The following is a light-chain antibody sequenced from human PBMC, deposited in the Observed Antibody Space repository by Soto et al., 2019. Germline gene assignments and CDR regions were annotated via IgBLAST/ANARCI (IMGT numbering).Light chain of an antibody. CDR1: SSDVGVYNY. CDR2: DVS. Sequence: QSVLTQPASVSGSPGQSITISCTGTSSDVGVYNYVSWYQQHPGKAPKLMIYDVSNRPSGVSNRFSVSKSGNTASLNISGVHAEDEADYYCSSYTSSSTVVFGGGTKLTVL. V-gene: IGLV2-14*01. CDR3: SSYTSSSTVV. J-gene: IGLJ2*01.